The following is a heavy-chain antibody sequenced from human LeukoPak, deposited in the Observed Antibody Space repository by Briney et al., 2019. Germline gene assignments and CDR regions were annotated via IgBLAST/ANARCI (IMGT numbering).Heavy chain of an antibody. Sequence: SETLSLTCTVSGGSLTNYYWTWILQPPGKGLEWIGYIFFTGSDNSNYNPSLRSRVTISIDTSKNQFSLQLRSVTAADTAVYYCARVNSVVANFDYWGQGTLVTVSS. V-gene: IGHV4-59*01. CDR1: GGSLTNYY. D-gene: IGHD2-15*01. CDR3: ARVNSVVANFDY. CDR2: IFFTGSDNS. J-gene: IGHJ4*02.